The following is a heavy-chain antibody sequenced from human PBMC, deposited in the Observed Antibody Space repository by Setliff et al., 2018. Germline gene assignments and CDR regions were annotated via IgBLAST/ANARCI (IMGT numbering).Heavy chain of an antibody. CDR1: GFTFSDYY. CDR3: ARVGLEDRDYYQHFDY. V-gene: IGHV3-11*04. CDR2: ISSSGSTI. J-gene: IGHJ4*03. Sequence: PGGSLRLSCAASGFTFSDYYMSWIRQAPGKGLEWVSYISSSGSTIYYADSVKGRFTISRDNAKNSLYLQMNSLRAEDTAVYYCARVGLEDRDYYQHFDYWGQGTTVTVSS. D-gene: IGHD3-22*01.